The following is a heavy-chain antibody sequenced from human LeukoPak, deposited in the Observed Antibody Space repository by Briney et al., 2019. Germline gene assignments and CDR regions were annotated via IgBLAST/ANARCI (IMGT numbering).Heavy chain of an antibody. V-gene: IGHV4-39*01. Sequence: SETLSLTCTVSGGSISSSSYYWGWIRQPPGKGLEWIGSIYYSGSTYYNPSLKSRVTISVDTSKNQFSLKLSSVTAADTAVYYCARGGTYSSSWSLDYWGQGTLVTVSS. CDR3: ARGGTYSSSWSLDY. CDR2: IYYSGST. CDR1: GGSISSSSYY. D-gene: IGHD6-13*01. J-gene: IGHJ4*02.